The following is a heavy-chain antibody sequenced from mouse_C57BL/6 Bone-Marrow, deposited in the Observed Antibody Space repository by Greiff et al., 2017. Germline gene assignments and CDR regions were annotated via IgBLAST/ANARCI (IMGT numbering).Heavy chain of an antibody. Sequence: VQLQQPGAELVKPGASVKLSCKASGYTFTSYWMQWVKQRPGQGLEWIGEIDPSDSYTNYNQKFKGKATLTVDTSSSTAYMQLSSLTSEDSAVYYCAYDYDKGGHYYAMDYWGQGTSVTVSS. CDR2: IDPSDSYT. CDR3: AYDYDKGGHYYAMDY. J-gene: IGHJ4*01. CDR1: GYTFTSYW. D-gene: IGHD2-4*01. V-gene: IGHV1-50*01.